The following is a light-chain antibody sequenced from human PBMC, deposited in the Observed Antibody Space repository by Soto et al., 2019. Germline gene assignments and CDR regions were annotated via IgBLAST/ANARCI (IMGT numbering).Light chain of an antibody. CDR3: QQCHNWPRT. J-gene: IGKJ1*01. V-gene: IGKV3-15*01. CDR1: ESINRN. Sequence: EIVMTQSPATLSVSPGERVTLSCRASESINRNLVWYQKRPGQAPRLVIYGASTRATGIPARFSGSGSGTDFTLTISSLQSEGLAVYYYQQCHNWPRTFGQGTKVESK. CDR2: GAS.